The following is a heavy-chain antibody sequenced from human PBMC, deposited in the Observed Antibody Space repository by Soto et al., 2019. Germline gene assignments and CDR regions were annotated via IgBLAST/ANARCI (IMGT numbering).Heavy chain of an antibody. CDR3: AKEGGAESGYCSGGSCYEWDY. V-gene: IGHV3-23*01. J-gene: IGHJ4*02. Sequence: GESLKISCAASGFTFSSYAMSWVRQAPGKGLEWVSAISGSGGSTYYADSVKGRFTISRDNSKNTLYLQMNSLRAEDTAVYYCAKEGGAESGYCSGGSCYEWDYWGQGTLVTVSS. CDR2: ISGSGGST. D-gene: IGHD2-15*01. CDR1: GFTFSSYA.